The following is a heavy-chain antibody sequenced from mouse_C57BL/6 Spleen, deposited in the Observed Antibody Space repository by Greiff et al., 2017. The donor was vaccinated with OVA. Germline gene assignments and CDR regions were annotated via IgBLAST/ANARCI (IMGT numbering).Heavy chain of an antibody. V-gene: IGHV2-5*01. CDR2: IWRGGST. CDR3: AKEGYYGSNYYAMDY. J-gene: IGHJ4*01. D-gene: IGHD1-1*01. Sequence: VQLQQSGPGLVQPSQSLSITCTVSGFSLTSYGVHWVRQSPGKGLEWLGVIWRGGSTDYNAAFMSRLSITKDNSKSQVFFKMNSLQADDTAIYYCAKEGYYGSNYYAMDYWGQGTSVTVSS. CDR1: GFSLTSYG.